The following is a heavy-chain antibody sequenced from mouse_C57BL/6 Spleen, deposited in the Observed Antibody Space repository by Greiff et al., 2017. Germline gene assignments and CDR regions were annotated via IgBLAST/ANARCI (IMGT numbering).Heavy chain of an antibody. D-gene: IGHD2-3*01. J-gene: IGHJ2*01. CDR3: ARKGGDGYFDY. V-gene: IGHV1-81*01. CDR1: GYTFTSYG. Sequence: VQLQQSGAELARPGASVKLSCKASGYTFTSYGISWVKQRTGQGLEWIGEIYPRSGNTYYNEKFKGKATLTADKSSSTAYLELRSLTSEDSAVYFCARKGGDGYFDYWGQGTTLTVSS. CDR2: IYPRSGNT.